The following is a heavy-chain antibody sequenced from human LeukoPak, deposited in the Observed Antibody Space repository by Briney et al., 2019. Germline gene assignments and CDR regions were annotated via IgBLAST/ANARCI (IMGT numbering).Heavy chain of an antibody. D-gene: IGHD3-10*01. CDR2: IWYDGSNK. V-gene: IGHV3-33*06. CDR1: GFTFSSYG. CDR3: AKEYGSGSHPIDY. J-gene: IGHJ4*02. Sequence: GGSLRLSCAASGFTFSSYGMHWVRQAPGKGLEWVAVIWYDGSNKYYADSVKGRFTISRDNSKNTLYLQMNSLRAEDTAVYYCAKEYGSGSHPIDYWGQGTLVTVSS.